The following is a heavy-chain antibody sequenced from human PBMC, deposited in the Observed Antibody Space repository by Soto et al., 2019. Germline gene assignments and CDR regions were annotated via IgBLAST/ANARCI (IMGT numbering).Heavy chain of an antibody. V-gene: IGHV4-39*01. D-gene: IGHD6-19*01. CDR2: IYYSGST. CDR1: GGSISSSSYY. CDR3: ARLNRVAVAGTGD. J-gene: IGHJ4*02. Sequence: QLQLQESGPGLVKPSETLSLTCTVSGGSISSSSYYWGWIRQPPGKGLEWIGSIYYSGSTYYNPSLKSRVTISVDTSKNQFSLKLSSVTAADTAVYYCARLNRVAVAGTGDWGQGTLVTVSS.